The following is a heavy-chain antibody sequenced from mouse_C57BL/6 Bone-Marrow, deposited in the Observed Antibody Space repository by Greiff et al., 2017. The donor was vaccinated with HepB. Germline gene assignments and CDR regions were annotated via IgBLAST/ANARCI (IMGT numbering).Heavy chain of an antibody. CDR3: AKIPLTTVVAHWYFDV. V-gene: IGHV5-17*01. CDR2: ISSGSSTI. CDR1: GFTFSDYG. D-gene: IGHD1-1*01. J-gene: IGHJ1*03. Sequence: EVMLVESGGGLVKPGGSLKLSCAASGFTFSDYGMHWVRQAPEKGLEWVAYISSGSSTIYYADTVKGRFTISRDNAKNTLFLQMTSLRSEDTAMYYCAKIPLTTVVAHWYFDVWGTGTTVTVSS.